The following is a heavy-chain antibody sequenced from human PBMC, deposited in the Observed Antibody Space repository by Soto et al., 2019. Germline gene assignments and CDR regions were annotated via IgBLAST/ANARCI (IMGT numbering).Heavy chain of an antibody. V-gene: IGHV6-1*01. CDR3: ERLEGKGRLDF. CDR2: TYYRSKWYN. J-gene: IGHJ4*02. D-gene: IGHD3-22*01. Sequence: SQTLSLTCAISGDSVSTNSATCDWIRQSPSRGLEWLGRTYYRSKWYNDYAVSAKGRITINPDTSNNQFSLQLHSVTPDDTAVYYCERLEGKGRLDFWGRGPLVTVSS. CDR1: GDSVSTNSAT.